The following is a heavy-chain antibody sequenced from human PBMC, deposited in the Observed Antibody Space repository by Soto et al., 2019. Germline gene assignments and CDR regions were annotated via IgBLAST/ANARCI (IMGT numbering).Heavy chain of an antibody. Sequence: EVQLVESGGGLVKPEGSLRLSCTASGFTFSSYSMNWVRQAPGKGLEWVSSISSSSSYIYYADSVKGRFTISRDNAENSLYLQMNSLRAEDTAVYYCAREGYGGNPQYFQHWGQGTLVTVSS. CDR2: ISSSSSYI. CDR1: GFTFSSYS. J-gene: IGHJ1*01. V-gene: IGHV3-21*01. D-gene: IGHD2-15*01. CDR3: AREGYGGNPQYFQH.